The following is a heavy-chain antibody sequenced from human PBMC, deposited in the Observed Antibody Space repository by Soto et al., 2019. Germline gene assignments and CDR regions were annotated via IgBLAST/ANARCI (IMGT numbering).Heavy chain of an antibody. Sequence: QVQLVQSGAEVKKPGASVKVSCKASGYTFTSYGISWVRQAPGQGLEWMGWISTYNGNTNYAQKLQGRVTMTTDTSSSTAYMELRSLRSDDTAVYYCARDREYNWNYNWFDPWGQGTLATVSS. J-gene: IGHJ5*02. D-gene: IGHD1-7*01. CDR1: GYTFTSYG. CDR2: ISTYNGNT. CDR3: ARDREYNWNYNWFDP. V-gene: IGHV1-18*01.